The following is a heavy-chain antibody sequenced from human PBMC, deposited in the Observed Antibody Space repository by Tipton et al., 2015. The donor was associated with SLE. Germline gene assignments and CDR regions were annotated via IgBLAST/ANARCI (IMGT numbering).Heavy chain of an antibody. V-gene: IGHV4-61*02. CDR2: IYSSGAT. CDR1: GGSIVSGGYS. Sequence: TLSLTCTVSGGSIVSGGYSWSWIRQPAGKGLEWIGCIYSSGATNYNPSLKSRVTISVDTSKNQFSLKLTSVTAADTAVYYCARDLRASGNSFDPWGQGTLVTVSS. CDR3: ARDLRASGNSFDP. J-gene: IGHJ5*02. D-gene: IGHD7-27*01.